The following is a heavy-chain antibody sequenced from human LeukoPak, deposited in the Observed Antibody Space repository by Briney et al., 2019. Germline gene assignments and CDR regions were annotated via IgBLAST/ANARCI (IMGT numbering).Heavy chain of an antibody. CDR3: ARDRETNYYGSGNYYILLGY. D-gene: IGHD3-10*01. Sequence: GGSLRLSCAASGFTFSSYSMNWVRQAPGKGLEWVSSIRSSSSYIYYADSVKGRFTISRDNAKNSLYLQMNSLRAEDTAVYYCARDRETNYYGSGNYYILLGYWGQGTLVTVSS. CDR1: GFTFSSYS. CDR2: IRSSSSYI. V-gene: IGHV3-21*01. J-gene: IGHJ4*02.